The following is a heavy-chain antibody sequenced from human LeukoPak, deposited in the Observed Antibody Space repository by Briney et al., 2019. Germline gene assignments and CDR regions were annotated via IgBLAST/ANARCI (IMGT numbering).Heavy chain of an antibody. V-gene: IGHV3-30*04. CDR3: AREESGGYNYFDY. Sequence: GGSLRLSCAASGFTFSSYAMHWVRQAPGKGLEWVAVISYDGSNKYYADSVKGRFTISRDNSKNTLYLQMNSLRAEDTAVYYCAREESGGYNYFDYWGQGTLVTVSS. CDR1: GFTFSSYA. D-gene: IGHD1-26*01. CDR2: ISYDGSNK. J-gene: IGHJ4*02.